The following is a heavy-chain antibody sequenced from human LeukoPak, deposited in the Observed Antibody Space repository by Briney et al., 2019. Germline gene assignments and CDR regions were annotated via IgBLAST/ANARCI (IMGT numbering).Heavy chain of an antibody. V-gene: IGHV1-8*01. Sequence: ASVKVSCKASGYTFTSYDINWVRQATGQGLEWMGWMNPNSGNTGYAQKFQGRVTMTRNTSISTAYMELSSLRSEDTAVYYCARAHLGIAAAEGDRYFDYWGQGTLVTVSS. CDR3: ARAHLGIAAAEGDRYFDY. D-gene: IGHD6-13*01. CDR1: GYTFTSYD. CDR2: MNPNSGNT. J-gene: IGHJ4*02.